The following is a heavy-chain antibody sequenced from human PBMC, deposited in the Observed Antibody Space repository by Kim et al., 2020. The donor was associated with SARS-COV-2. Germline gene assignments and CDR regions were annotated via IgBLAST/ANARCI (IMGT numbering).Heavy chain of an antibody. J-gene: IGHJ5*01. D-gene: IGHD1-7*01. CDR1: GGSISSSSYY. Sequence: SETLSLTCTVSGGSISSSSYYWGWIRQPPGKGLEWIGSIYYSGSTYYNPSLKSRVTISVDTSKNQVSLKLSSVIAADTAVFYCVRPGGTTGTTVLTPWF. V-gene: IGHV4-39*01. CDR3: VRPGGTTGTTVLTPWF. CDR2: IYYSGST.